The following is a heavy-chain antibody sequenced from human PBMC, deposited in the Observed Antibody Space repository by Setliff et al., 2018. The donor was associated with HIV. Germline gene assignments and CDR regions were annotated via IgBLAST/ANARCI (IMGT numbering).Heavy chain of an antibody. CDR3: AREFHSSGYAGIFDV. J-gene: IGHJ3*01. D-gene: IGHD3-22*01. CDR2: ISSTGTYI. CDR1: GFNFSSHT. Sequence: SLRLSCAASGFNFSSHTMNWIRQAPGKGLEWVSSISSTGTYIYYADSMKGRFTISRDNAKNTLYLQMDSLRAEDTAVYFCAREFHSSGYAGIFDVWGQGAAVTVSS. V-gene: IGHV3-21*01.